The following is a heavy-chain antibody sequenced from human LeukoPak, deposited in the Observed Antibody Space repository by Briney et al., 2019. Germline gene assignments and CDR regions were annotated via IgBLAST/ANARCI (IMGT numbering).Heavy chain of an antibody. CDR2: INPNSGGT. CDR1: GGTFSSYA. V-gene: IGHV1-2*02. Sequence: GASVKVSCKASGGTFSSYAISWVRQAPGQGLEWMGWINPNSGGTNYAQKFQGRVTMTRDTSISTAYMELSRLRSDDTAVYYCAREALAAASSFDYWGQGTLVTVSS. CDR3: AREALAAASSFDY. D-gene: IGHD6-13*01. J-gene: IGHJ4*02.